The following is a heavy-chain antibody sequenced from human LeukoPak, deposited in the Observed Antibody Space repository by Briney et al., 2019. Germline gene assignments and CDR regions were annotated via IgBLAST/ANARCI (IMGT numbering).Heavy chain of an antibody. D-gene: IGHD2-15*01. Sequence: SETLSLTCTVFGGSISGYYWSWIRQPPGKGLEWIGEINHSGSTNYNPSLKSRVTISVDTSKNQFSLKLSSVTAADTAVYYCARGLYCSGGSCYPNWFDPWGQGTLVTVSS. CDR3: ARGLYCSGGSCYPNWFDP. J-gene: IGHJ5*02. CDR1: GGSISGYY. V-gene: IGHV4-34*01. CDR2: INHSGST.